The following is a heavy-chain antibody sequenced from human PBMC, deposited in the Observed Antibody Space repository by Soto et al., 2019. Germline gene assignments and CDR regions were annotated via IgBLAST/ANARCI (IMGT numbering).Heavy chain of an antibody. CDR1: GFTFDDYA. CDR3: AKAPSSSWPPEYYFDY. D-gene: IGHD6-13*01. V-gene: IGHV3-9*01. CDR2: ISWNSGSI. J-gene: IGHJ4*02. Sequence: EVQLVESGGGLVQPGRSLRLSCAASGFTFDDYAMHWVRQAPGKGLEWVSGISWNSGSIGYADSVKGRFTISRDNAKNSLYVQMNSLRAEDTALYYRAKAPSSSWPPEYYFDYWGQGTLVTVSS.